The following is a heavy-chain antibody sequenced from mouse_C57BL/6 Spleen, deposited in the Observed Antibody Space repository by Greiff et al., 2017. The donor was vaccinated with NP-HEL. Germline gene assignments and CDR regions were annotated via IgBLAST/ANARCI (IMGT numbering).Heavy chain of an antibody. D-gene: IGHD2-12*01. CDR1: GFTFSSYG. J-gene: IGHJ4*01. V-gene: IGHV5-6*01. CDR3: ARHQTLYFHYAMDY. CDR2: ISSGGSNT. Sequence: EVKLMESGGDLVKPGGSLKLSCAASGFTFSSYGMSWVRQTPDKRLEWVATISSGGSNTYYPDSVKGRFTISRDNAKNTLYLQMSSLKSEDTAMYYCARHQTLYFHYAMDYWGQGTSVTVSS.